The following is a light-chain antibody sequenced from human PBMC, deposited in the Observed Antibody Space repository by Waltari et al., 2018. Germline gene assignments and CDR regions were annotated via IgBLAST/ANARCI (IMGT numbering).Light chain of an antibody. CDR3: QQSYSTLPFT. CDR2: GES. CDR1: QSISNH. Sequence: DIQMTQSASSLSASVGDRVTITCRASQSISNHLKWYQQKPGEAHKLLIYGESRLQSGVPSRFSGSGSGTDFAITLSSLQPEDFTTYYCQQSYSTLPFTFAPGTQVD. J-gene: IGKJ3*01. V-gene: IGKV1-39*01.